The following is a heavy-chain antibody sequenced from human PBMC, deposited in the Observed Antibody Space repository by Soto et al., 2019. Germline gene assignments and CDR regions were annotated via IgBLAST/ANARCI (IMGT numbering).Heavy chain of an antibody. CDR1: GFTFSSYS. Sequence: EVQLVESGGGLGKPGGSLRLSCAASGFTFSSYSMNWVRQAPGKGLEWVSSISSSSSYIYYADSVKGRFTISRDNAKNSLYLQMNRLRAEDTAVYYCARDLHYYDSGGYYGYWGQGTLVTVSS. V-gene: IGHV3-21*01. D-gene: IGHD3-22*01. CDR2: ISSSSSYI. J-gene: IGHJ4*02. CDR3: ARDLHYYDSGGYYGY.